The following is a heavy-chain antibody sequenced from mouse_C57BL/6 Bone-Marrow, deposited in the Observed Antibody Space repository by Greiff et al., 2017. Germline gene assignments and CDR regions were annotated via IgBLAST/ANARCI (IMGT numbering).Heavy chain of an antibody. CDR2: IYPGSGST. CDR3: ARSDYYGSSYGVYAMDY. D-gene: IGHD1-1*01. Sequence: QVQLQQPGAELVKPGASVKMSCKASGYTFTSYWITWVKQRPGQGLEWIGVIYPGSGSTNYNAKFKSKATLTVDTSSSTAYMQLSSLTSEDSAVYYCARSDYYGSSYGVYAMDYWGQGTSVTVSS. CDR1: GYTFTSYW. V-gene: IGHV1-55*01. J-gene: IGHJ4*01.